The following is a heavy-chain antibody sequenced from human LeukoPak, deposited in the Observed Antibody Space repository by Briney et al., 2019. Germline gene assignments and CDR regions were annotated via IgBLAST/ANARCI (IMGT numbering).Heavy chain of an antibody. Sequence: GGSLRLSCAASGITFSNYAMHWVRRAPGKGLQHVSAISSNGGSTYYANSVKGRFIISRDNSKNTLYLQMGSLRAEDMAVYYCARVGASLPDAFDVWGQGTMVTVSS. J-gene: IGHJ3*01. D-gene: IGHD4/OR15-4a*01. CDR3: ARVGASLPDAFDV. CDR2: ISSNGGST. V-gene: IGHV3-64*01. CDR1: GITFSNYA.